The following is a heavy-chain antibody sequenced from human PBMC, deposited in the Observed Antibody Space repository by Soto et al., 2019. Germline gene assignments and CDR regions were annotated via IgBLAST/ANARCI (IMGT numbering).Heavy chain of an antibody. Sequence: GSLRLSCAASGFTFSSYGMHWVRQAPGKGLEWVAVIWYDGSNKYYADSVKGRFTISRDNSKNTLYLQMNSLRAEDTAVYYCARDPPLRFLEWLPSNYYYYYGMDVWGQGTTVTVSS. D-gene: IGHD3-3*01. CDR2: IWYDGSNK. CDR1: GFTFSSYG. J-gene: IGHJ6*02. CDR3: ARDPPLRFLEWLPSNYYYYYGMDV. V-gene: IGHV3-33*01.